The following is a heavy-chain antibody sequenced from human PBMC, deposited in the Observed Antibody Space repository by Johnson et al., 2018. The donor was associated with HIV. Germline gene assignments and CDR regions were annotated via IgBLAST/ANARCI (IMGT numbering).Heavy chain of an antibody. CDR3: ARDLDSSSSEDAFDI. J-gene: IGHJ3*02. CDR2: IKQDGSEK. Sequence: QAPGKGLEWVANIKQDGSEKYYVDSVKGRFTISRDNAKNSLYLQMNSLRAEDTALYYCARDLDSSSSEDAFDIWGQGTMVTVSS. D-gene: IGHD6-6*01. V-gene: IGHV3-7*05.